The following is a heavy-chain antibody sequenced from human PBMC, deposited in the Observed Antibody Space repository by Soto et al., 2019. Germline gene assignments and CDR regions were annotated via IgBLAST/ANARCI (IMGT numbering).Heavy chain of an antibody. CDR1: GFSFGSFG. D-gene: IGHD3-10*01. CDR3: AKVDPPLLWFGELKD. CDR2: ISYDRSNK. Sequence: GGSLRLSCAASGFSFGSFGMHWVRQAPGKGLEWLAFISYDRSNKSYADSVKGRFTISRDNSKNTLYLQMNSLTTDDTAVYYCAKVDPPLLWFGELKDWGLGTLVTVSS. V-gene: IGHV3-30*18. J-gene: IGHJ4*02.